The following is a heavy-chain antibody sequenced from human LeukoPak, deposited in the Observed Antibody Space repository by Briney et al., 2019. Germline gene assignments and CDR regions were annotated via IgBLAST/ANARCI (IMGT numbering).Heavy chain of an antibody. V-gene: IGHV1-69*04. CDR2: IIPILGIA. D-gene: IGHD3-3*01. J-gene: IGHJ4*02. CDR3: ATARTIFGEINDY. CDR1: GGTFSSYA. Sequence: ASVKVSCKASGGTFSSYAISWVRQAPGQGLEWMGRIIPILGIANYAQKFQGRVTITADKSTSTAYMELSSLRSEYTAVYYCATARTIFGEINDYWGQGTLVTVSS.